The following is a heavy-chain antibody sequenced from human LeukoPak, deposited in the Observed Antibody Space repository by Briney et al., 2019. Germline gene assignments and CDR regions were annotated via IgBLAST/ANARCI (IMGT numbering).Heavy chain of an antibody. D-gene: IGHD2-8*01. J-gene: IGHJ5*02. Sequence: PSETLSLTCSVSGASVSSFQWSGIRQSPGKGLEWIGSIYTNGRTNSNPSLKSRVTMSLDTSKTQFSLKMPSVSDADTAVYYCATSTDAKIVPLDPWGQGSLVTVSS. CDR3: ATSTDAKIVPLDP. CDR2: IYTNGRT. CDR1: GASVSSFQ. V-gene: IGHV4-4*09.